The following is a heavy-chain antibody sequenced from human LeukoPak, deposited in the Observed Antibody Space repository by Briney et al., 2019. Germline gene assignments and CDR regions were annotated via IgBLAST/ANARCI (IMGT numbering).Heavy chain of an antibody. Sequence: GGSLRLSCAASGFTFSSYWMSWVRQAPGKGLEWVANIKQDGSEKYYVDSVKGRFTISRDNAKNSLYLQMNSLRAEDTAVYCCARPSQGDFWSGYETWGQGTLVTVSS. J-gene: IGHJ4*02. D-gene: IGHD3-3*01. CDR1: GFTFSSYW. CDR3: ARPSQGDFWSGYET. V-gene: IGHV3-7*01. CDR2: IKQDGSEK.